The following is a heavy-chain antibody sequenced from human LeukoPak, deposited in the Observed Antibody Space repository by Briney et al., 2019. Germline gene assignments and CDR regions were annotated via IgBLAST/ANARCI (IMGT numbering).Heavy chain of an antibody. CDR2: ISSSSSYI. J-gene: IGHJ6*04. CDR3: AELGITMIGGV. D-gene: IGHD3-10*02. Sequence: GGSLRLSCAASGFTFSSYSMNWVRQAPGKGLEWVSSISSSSSYIYYADSVKGRFTISRDNAKNSLYRQMNSLRAEDTAVYYCAELGITMIGGVWGKGTTVTISS. CDR1: GFTFSSYS. V-gene: IGHV3-21*01.